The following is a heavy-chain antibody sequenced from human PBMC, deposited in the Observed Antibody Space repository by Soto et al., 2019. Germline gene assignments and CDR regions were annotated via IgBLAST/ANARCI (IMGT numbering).Heavy chain of an antibody. CDR3: ARVKVAAPWLHYFDY. CDR2: INSDGSST. V-gene: IGHV3-74*01. D-gene: IGHD6-19*01. CDR1: GFTFSSYW. Sequence: GGSLRLSCAASGFTFSSYWMHWVRQAPGKGLVWVSRINSDGSSTSYADSVKGRFTISRDNAKNTLYLQMNSLRAEDTAVYYCARVKVAAPWLHYFDYWGQGTLVTVSS. J-gene: IGHJ4*02.